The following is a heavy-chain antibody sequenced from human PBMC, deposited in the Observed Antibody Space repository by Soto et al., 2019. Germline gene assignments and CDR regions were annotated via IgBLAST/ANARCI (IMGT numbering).Heavy chain of an antibody. V-gene: IGHV3-15*07. J-gene: IGHJ3*02. CDR2: IKSKNDGGAT. CDR1: GLTFNNAW. CDR3: TTDAQWGI. D-gene: IGHD2-8*01. Sequence: GGSLRLSCAASGLTFNNAWMNWVRQAPGKGLEWVGRIKSKNDGGATEYSAPVKDRFTISRDDSKNTLYLQMNSLKTGDTAVYYCTTDAQWGIWGQGTMVTVSS.